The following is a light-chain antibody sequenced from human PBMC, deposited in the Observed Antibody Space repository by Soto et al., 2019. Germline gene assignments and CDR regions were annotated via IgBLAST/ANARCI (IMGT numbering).Light chain of an antibody. CDR2: AAS. Sequence: DIQMTESPSSLSASVGDRVTITCRASQGISNYLAWYQQKPGKVPKLLIYAASTLQSGVPSRFSGSGSGTDFTLTISSLQPEDVATYYCQKYNSALTFGQGTRLHIK. CDR3: QKYNSALT. V-gene: IGKV1-27*01. CDR1: QGISNY. J-gene: IGKJ5*01.